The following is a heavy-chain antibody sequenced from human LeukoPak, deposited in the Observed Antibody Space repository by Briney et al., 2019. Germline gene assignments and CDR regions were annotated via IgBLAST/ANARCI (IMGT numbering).Heavy chain of an antibody. V-gene: IGHV3-53*01. CDR3: AKAPTITGDYIHLDY. CDR1: GFTDSSNY. CDR2: IYSGGST. D-gene: IGHD7-27*01. J-gene: IGHJ4*02. Sequence: GGSLRLSCAASGFTDSSNYMSWVRQAPGKGLERVSVIYSGGSTYYADSVKGRFTISRDNSKNTLYLQMNSLRAEDTAVYYCAKAPTITGDYIHLDYWGQGTLVTVSS.